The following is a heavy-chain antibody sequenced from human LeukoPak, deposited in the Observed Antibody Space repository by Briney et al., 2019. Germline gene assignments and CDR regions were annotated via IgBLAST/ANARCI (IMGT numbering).Heavy chain of an antibody. CDR1: GYTFTSYA. V-gene: IGHV1-3*01. CDR2: INAGNGNT. Sequence: ASVKVSCKASGYTFTSYAMHWVRQAPGQRLEWMGWINAGNGNTKYSQKFQGIVTITRDTSASTAYMELSSLRSEDTAVYYCARSRAYCGGDCYSGGMDVWGQGTTVTVSS. D-gene: IGHD2-21*02. J-gene: IGHJ6*02. CDR3: ARSRAYCGGDCYSGGMDV.